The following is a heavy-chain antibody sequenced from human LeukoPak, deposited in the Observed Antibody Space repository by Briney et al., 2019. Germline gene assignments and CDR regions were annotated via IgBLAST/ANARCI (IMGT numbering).Heavy chain of an antibody. D-gene: IGHD6-13*01. Sequence: PGGSLRLSCVGSGFIFRNYAMYWVRQAPGKGLEWVAVISSDGSTDYYADSVKGRVNVSRDNSKNTVYPQMNSLRDDNTAVYHCARRLLGSTAAFDHWGQGTQVTVSS. J-gene: IGHJ4*02. CDR2: ISSDGSTD. V-gene: IGHV3-30*04. CDR1: GFIFRNYA. CDR3: ARRLLGSTAAFDH.